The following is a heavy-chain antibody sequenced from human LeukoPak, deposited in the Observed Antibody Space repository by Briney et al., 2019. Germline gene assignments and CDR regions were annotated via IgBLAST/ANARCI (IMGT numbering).Heavy chain of an antibody. CDR3: ARGVGATPHVVDV. V-gene: IGHV3-30*04. CDR2: ISYDGSNK. Sequence: GGSLRLSCAASGFTFNNYAMSWVRQAPGKGLEWVAVISYDGSNKYYADSVKGRFTISRDNSKNTLYLQMNSLRAEDTAVYYCARGVGATPHVVDVWGQGTTVTVSS. CDR1: GFTFNNYA. D-gene: IGHD1-26*01. J-gene: IGHJ6*02.